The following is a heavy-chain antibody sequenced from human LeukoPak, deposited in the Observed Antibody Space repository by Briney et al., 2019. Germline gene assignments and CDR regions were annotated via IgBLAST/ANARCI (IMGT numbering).Heavy chain of an antibody. Sequence: GQSLQIDCQGSGYSFTSYWIGWVRQMPGKGLEWMGMIYPGYSDTRYSPSFQGQVTISADKSISTAYLQWSSLKASDTPRYYCPSTYDSSSYFYGPWEYWGQGTLVTVSS. J-gene: IGHJ4*02. D-gene: IGHD3-22*01. CDR3: PSTYDSSSYFYGPWEY. CDR2: IYPGYSDT. V-gene: IGHV5-51*01. CDR1: GYSFTSYW.